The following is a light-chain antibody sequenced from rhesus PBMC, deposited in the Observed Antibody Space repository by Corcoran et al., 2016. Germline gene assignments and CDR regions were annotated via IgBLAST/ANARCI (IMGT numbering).Light chain of an antibody. Sequence: QAALTQPRSLYESPGQSVTISCTGTSSDIGGYKYVSWYQQHPGTAPKLIIYEVNERPSGVSDLFSGSKSGNTASLTISGLQAEDECDYYCSSYAGSDTVVFGSGTKLPVL. V-gene: IGLV2-32*02. CDR1: SSDIGGYKY. CDR2: EVN. J-gene: IGLJ6*01. CDR3: SSYAGSDTVV.